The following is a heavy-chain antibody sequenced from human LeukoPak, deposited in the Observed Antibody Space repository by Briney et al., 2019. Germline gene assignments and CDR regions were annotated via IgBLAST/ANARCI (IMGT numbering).Heavy chain of an antibody. CDR1: GGSISSYY. J-gene: IGHJ4*02. V-gene: IGHV4-59*04. CDR3: ARRWSDGYNCYVDY. D-gene: IGHD5-24*01. CDR2: IYYSGST. Sequence: SETLSLTCTVSGGSISSYYWSWIRQPPGKGLEWIGYIYYSGSTYYNPSLKSRVTISVDTSKNQFSLKLSSVTAADTAVYYCARRWSDGYNCYVDYWGQGTLVTVSS.